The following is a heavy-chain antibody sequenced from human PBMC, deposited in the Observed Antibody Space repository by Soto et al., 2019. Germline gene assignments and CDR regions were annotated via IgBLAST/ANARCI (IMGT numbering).Heavy chain of an antibody. Sequence: EVQLLESGGGLVQPGGSMRLSCAASGFTFSSYAINWVRQAPGKGLECVSTISGSGGSTYYADSVKGRFTISRDNSKNTLYLQMNSLRAEDTAVYYCAKGKGIAIYGMDVWGQGTTVTVSS. CDR3: AKGKGIAIYGMDV. V-gene: IGHV3-23*01. J-gene: IGHJ6*02. D-gene: IGHD6-13*01. CDR2: ISGSGGST. CDR1: GFTFSSYA.